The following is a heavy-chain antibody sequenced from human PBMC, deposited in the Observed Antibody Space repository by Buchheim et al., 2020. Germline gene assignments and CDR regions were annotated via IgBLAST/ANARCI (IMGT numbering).Heavy chain of an antibody. Sequence: EVQLVESGGGLVKPGGSLRLSCAASGFTFSNTWMNWVRQAPGKGLEWVGRIQSKTDGGTTDYAAPVKGRFTISREDSKNMLYLQMNSLKIEDTAVYYCSTEDTADFDYWGQGTL. CDR1: GFTFSNTW. CDR3: STEDTADFDY. J-gene: IGHJ4*01. V-gene: IGHV3-15*07. CDR2: IQSKTDGGTT. D-gene: IGHD6-19*01.